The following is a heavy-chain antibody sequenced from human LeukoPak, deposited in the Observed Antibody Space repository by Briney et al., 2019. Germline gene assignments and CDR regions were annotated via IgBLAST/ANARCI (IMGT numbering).Heavy chain of an antibody. CDR3: AKSDSSGYYPLGY. CDR1: GFTFSIYA. J-gene: IGHJ4*02. CDR2: VNGSGGST. V-gene: IGHV3-23*01. D-gene: IGHD3-22*01. Sequence: GVSLRLSCAASGFTFSIYAMRWVRHAPGEGLECVSSVNGSGGSTYYADSVKGRFTISRDNSKNTLYLQMNSLRAEDTAVYYCAKSDSSGYYPLGYWGQGTLVTVSS.